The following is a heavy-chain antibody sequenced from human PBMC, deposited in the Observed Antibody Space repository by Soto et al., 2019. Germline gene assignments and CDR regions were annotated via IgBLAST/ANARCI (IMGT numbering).Heavy chain of an antibody. CDR2: MYYSGAT. CDR3: ARHAAYDSVWGKSDGSDY. J-gene: IGHJ4*02. Sequence: QLQLQESGPGLVKPSETLSLACTVSGGSISSNSYYWDWIRQPPGKGLEWIGSMYYSGATYHNPSLQNRVTISVDTSKNQFSLHLSSVTAADTAVYYCARHAAYDSVWGKSDGSDYWGQGTLVTVSS. D-gene: IGHD3-16*01. CDR1: GGSISSNSYY. V-gene: IGHV4-39*01.